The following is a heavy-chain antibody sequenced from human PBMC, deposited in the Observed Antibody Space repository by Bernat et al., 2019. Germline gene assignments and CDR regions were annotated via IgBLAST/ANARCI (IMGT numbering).Heavy chain of an antibody. Sequence: EVQLVESGGGLVQPGGSLRLSCAASGFTFSSYWMHWVRQAPGKGLVWVSRINSDGSSTSYADSGKGRFTISRDKAKKTVYLEMKRLGAEDTAGYYWGRDGGKYWGWFEPWGQGTLVTVSS. D-gene: IGHD7-27*01. CDR2: INSDGSST. CDR1: GFTFSSYW. V-gene: IGHV3-74*01. J-gene: IGHJ5*02. CDR3: GRDGGKYWGWFEP.